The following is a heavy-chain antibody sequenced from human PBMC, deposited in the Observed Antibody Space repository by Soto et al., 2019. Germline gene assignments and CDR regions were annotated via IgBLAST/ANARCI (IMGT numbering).Heavy chain of an antibody. Sequence: PSETLSLTCTVSGGSISSSSYYWGWIRQPPGKGLEWIGSIYYSGSTYYNPSLKSRVTISVDTSKNQFSLKLSSVTAADTAVYICAKDRNWNGFGAFDIWGQGTMVTVSS. CDR3: AKDRNWNGFGAFDI. D-gene: IGHD1-1*01. CDR1: GGSISSSSYY. J-gene: IGHJ3*02. CDR2: IYYSGST. V-gene: IGHV4-39*02.